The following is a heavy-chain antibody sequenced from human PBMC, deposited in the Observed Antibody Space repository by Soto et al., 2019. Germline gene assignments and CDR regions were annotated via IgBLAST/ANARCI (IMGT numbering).Heavy chain of an antibody. CDR2: IWHDGSEK. Sequence: PGGSLRLSCAASGFTFSTYGMHWVRQAPGKGLEWVAVIWHDGSEKYLGDSVKGRFTISRDNSRNTLYLQMNNLRAEDTAVYYCSRDSLSGSYYLDYWGQGTLVTVSS. CDR1: GFTFSTYG. V-gene: IGHV3-33*01. CDR3: SRDSLSGSYYLDY. D-gene: IGHD1-26*01. J-gene: IGHJ4*02.